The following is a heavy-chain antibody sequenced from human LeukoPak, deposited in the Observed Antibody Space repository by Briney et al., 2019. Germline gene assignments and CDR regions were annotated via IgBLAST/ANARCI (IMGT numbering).Heavy chain of an antibody. CDR3: ARDLSYGGNSGYY. J-gene: IGHJ4*02. CDR1: GFTVSSNY. V-gene: IGHV3-66*02. D-gene: IGHD4-23*01. CDR2: IYSGGST. Sequence: GGSLRLSCAASGFTVSSNYMSWVRQAPGKGLEWVSVIYSGGSTYYADSVKGRFTISRDNSKNTLYLQMNCLRAEDTAVYYCARDLSYGGNSGYYWGQGTLVTVSS.